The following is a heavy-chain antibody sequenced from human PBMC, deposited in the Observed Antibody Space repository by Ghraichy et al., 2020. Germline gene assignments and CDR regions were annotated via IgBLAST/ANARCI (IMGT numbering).Heavy chain of an antibody. D-gene: IGHD1-1*01. CDR2: INHSGIT. J-gene: IGHJ2*01. CDR1: GGSFSGHY. CDR3: ARNWYWYFDI. V-gene: IGHV4-34*01. Sequence: SETLSLTCAVYGGSFSGHYWSWIRQPPGKGLEWIGEINHSGITNYNPSLKSRVTILVDTSQNQLSLKLTSVTAADTAVYYCARNWYWYFDILGRGTLVTVSS.